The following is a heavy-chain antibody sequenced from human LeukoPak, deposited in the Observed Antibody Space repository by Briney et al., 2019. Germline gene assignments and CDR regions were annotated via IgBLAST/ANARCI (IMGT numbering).Heavy chain of an antibody. CDR2: FTRQGSTT. CDR3: AKERDGHKDGFDY. V-gene: IGHV3-43*01. Sequence: GGSLRLSCAASGFTFDRYTMHWVRQAPGKGLEWVSFFTRQGSTTNYADSVRGRFTISRDNSKNSMFLQMNTLKTEDTALYYCAKERDGHKDGFDYWGQGTLVTVSS. D-gene: IGHD5-24*01. J-gene: IGHJ4*02. CDR1: GFTFDRYT.